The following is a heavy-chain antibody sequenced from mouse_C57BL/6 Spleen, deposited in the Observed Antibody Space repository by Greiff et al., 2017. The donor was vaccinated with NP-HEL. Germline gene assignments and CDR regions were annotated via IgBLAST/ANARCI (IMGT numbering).Heavy chain of an antibody. CDR1: GYAFSSSW. CDR3: ARTYGDFAY. J-gene: IGHJ3*01. Sequence: VQLQQSGPELVKPGASVKISCKASGYAFSSSWMNWVKQRPGKGLEWIGRIYPGDGDTNYNGKFKGKATLTADKSSSTAYMQLISLTSEDSAVYFCARTYGDFAYWGQGTLVTVSA. V-gene: IGHV1-82*01. D-gene: IGHD1-1*02. CDR2: IYPGDGDT.